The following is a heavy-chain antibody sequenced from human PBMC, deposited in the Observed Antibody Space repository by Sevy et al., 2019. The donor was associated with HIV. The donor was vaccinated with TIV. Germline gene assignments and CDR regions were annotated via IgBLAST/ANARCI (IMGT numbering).Heavy chain of an antibody. CDR3: ARDRPYSSGWYDYYYGMDV. V-gene: IGHV3-7*01. Sequence: GGSLRLSCAASGFTFSSYWMSWVRQAPGKGLEWVANIKQDGSEKYYVDSVKGRFTISRDNAKNSLYLQMNSLRAEDTAVYYCARDRPYSSGWYDYYYGMDVWGQRTTVTDSS. D-gene: IGHD6-19*01. CDR1: GFTFSSYW. CDR2: IKQDGSEK. J-gene: IGHJ6*02.